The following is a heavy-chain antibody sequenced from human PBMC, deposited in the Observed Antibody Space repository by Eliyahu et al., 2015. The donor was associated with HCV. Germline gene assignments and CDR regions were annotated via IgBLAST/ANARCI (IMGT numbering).Heavy chain of an antibody. Sequence: EVQLVQSGAEVKKAGESXXXSCQGSNSXFNXYWIAWVRQXPGKGLEWMGMIYPADSDSRYSPSFQGQVTMSADKSIHTAYLHWNSLQASDTAIYFCASLIFGVAIDPPYYLHYWGQGTLVTVSS. CDR1: NSXFNXYW. CDR2: IYPADSDS. J-gene: IGHJ4*02. D-gene: IGHD3-3*01. CDR3: ASLIFGVAIDPPYYLHY. V-gene: IGHV5-51*03.